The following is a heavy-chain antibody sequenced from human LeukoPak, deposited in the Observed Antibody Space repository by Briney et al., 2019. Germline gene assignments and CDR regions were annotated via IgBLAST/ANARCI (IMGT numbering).Heavy chain of an antibody. Sequence: SETLSLTCTVSGYSISSGYYWGWIRQPPGKGLEWIGSIYHSGSTYYNPSLKSRVTISVDTSKNQFSLRLTSVTAADTAVYYCARRDAVTPDFDYWGQGTLVTVSS. CDR1: GYSISSGYY. D-gene: IGHD4-17*01. CDR3: ARRDAVTPDFDY. V-gene: IGHV4-38-2*02. CDR2: IYHSGST. J-gene: IGHJ4*02.